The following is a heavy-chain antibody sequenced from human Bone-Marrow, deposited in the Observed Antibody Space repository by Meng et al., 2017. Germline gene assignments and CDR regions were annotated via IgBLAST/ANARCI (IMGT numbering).Heavy chain of an antibody. V-gene: IGHV4-4*02. Sequence: QVELEGGGPGLVKPSGTLSLPCAVSGGSISSSNWWSWVRQPPGKGLEWIGEIYHSGSTNYNPSLKSRVTISVDKSKNQFSLKLSSVTAADTAVYYCARGQYFSWWELLPAFWFDPWGQGTLVTVSS. J-gene: IGHJ5*02. CDR2: IYHSGST. CDR1: GGSISSSNW. CDR3: ARGQYFSWWELLPAFWFDP. D-gene: IGHD1-26*01.